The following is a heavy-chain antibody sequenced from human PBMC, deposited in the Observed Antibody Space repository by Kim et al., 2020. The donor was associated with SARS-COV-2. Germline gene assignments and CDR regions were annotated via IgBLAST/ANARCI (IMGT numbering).Heavy chain of an antibody. CDR3: ARRSLRRAPAVSFDY. J-gene: IGHJ4*02. CDR2: IYYSGST. CDR1: GGSISSSSYY. D-gene: IGHD1-26*01. V-gene: IGHV4-39*01. Sequence: SETLSLTCTVSGGSISSSSYYWGWIRQPPGKGLEWIGSIYYSGSTYYNPSLKSRVTISVDTSKNQFSLKLSSVTAADTAVYYCARRSLRRAPAVSFDYWGQGTLVTVSS.